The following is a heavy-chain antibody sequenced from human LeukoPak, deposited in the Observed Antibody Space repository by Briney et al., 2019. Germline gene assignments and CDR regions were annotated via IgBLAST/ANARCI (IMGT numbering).Heavy chain of an antibody. CDR2: IYYSGST. CDR1: GGSFSSGSYY. J-gene: IGHJ6*02. CDR3: ARERYSGYLNYYYYYGMDV. D-gene: IGHD5-12*01. Sequence: SETLSLTCTVSGGSFSSGSYYWSWIRQPPGKGLEWIGYIYYSGSTNYNPSLKSRVTISVDTSKNQFSLKLSSVTAADTAVYYCARERYSGYLNYYYYYGMDVWGQGTTVTVSS. V-gene: IGHV4-61*01.